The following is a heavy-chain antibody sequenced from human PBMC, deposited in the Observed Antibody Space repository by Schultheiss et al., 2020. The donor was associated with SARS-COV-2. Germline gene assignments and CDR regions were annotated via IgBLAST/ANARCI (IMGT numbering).Heavy chain of an antibody. V-gene: IGHV1-18*04. CDR1: GYTFTSYY. Sequence: ASVKVSCKASGYTFTSYYMHWVRQAPGQGLEWMGWISAYNGNTNYAQKLQGRVTITADKSTSTAYMELSSLRSEDTAVYYCARVVHYYDSSGPLAGAFDIWGQGAMVTVSS. CDR3: ARVVHYYDSSGPLAGAFDI. D-gene: IGHD3-22*01. CDR2: ISAYNGNT. J-gene: IGHJ3*02.